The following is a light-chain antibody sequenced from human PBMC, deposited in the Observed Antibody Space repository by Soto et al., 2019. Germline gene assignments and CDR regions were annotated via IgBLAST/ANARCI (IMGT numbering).Light chain of an antibody. Sequence: DIQMTQSPSTLSASVGDRVTITCRASQSISSWLAWYQQKPGKAPKLLIYDASSLESGVPSRFSGSGSGTEFTLTISSLQPDDFATYYCQQYNSLTFGQGTKADIK. J-gene: IGKJ1*01. CDR2: DAS. CDR3: QQYNSLT. CDR1: QSISSW. V-gene: IGKV1-5*01.